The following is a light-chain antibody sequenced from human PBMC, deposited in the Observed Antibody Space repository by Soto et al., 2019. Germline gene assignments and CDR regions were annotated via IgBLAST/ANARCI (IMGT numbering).Light chain of an antibody. V-gene: IGLV2-14*01. J-gene: IGLJ2*01. CDR3: NSYTSTSTPMV. CDR1: SSDVGNYNF. Sequence: QSALTQPASLSGSPGQSITISCTGTSSDVGNYNFISWYQQHPDKAPKLILYEVRNRPSGVSNRFSGSKSGNTASLTISGLQAEDEADYDCNSYTSTSTPMVFGGGTKLTVL. CDR2: EVR.